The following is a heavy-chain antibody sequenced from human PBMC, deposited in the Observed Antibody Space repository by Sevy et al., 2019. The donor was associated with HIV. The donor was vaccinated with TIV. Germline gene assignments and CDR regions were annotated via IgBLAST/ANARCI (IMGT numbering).Heavy chain of an antibody. CDR3: ARATGTEAVDGFDI. V-gene: IGHV3-21*01. CDR2: ISSDSYYI. CDR1: GFTFSTYS. Sequence: GGSLRLSCAASGFTFSTYSMNWVRQAPGKGLEWVSSISSDSYYIYYADSVKGRFTISRDNAKNSLYLQMNSMRAEDTAMYDCARATGTEAVDGFDIWGQGTMVTVSS. D-gene: IGHD1-7*01. J-gene: IGHJ3*02.